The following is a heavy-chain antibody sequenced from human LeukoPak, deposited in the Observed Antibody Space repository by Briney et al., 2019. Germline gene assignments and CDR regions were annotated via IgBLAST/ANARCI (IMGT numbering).Heavy chain of an antibody. CDR2: INPNSGGT. V-gene: IGHV1-2*02. J-gene: IGHJ3*02. CDR3: ARDSLDAFDI. CDR1: GYTFTGYY. Sequence: ASVTVSCKASGYTFTGYYMHWVRQAPGQGLEWMGWINPNSGGTNYAQKFQGRVTMKRDTSISTAYMELSRLGADDTAVYYCARDSLDAFDIWGQGTMVTVSS.